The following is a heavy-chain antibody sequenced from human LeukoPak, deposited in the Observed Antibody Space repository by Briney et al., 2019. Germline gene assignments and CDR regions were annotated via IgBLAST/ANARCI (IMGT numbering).Heavy chain of an antibody. V-gene: IGHV1-18*01. J-gene: IGHJ5*02. CDR1: GYTFTSYG. CDR2: ISAYNGNT. D-gene: IGHD3-10*01. CDR3: ARSQHSGPADWFDP. Sequence: GASVKVSCKASGYTFTSYGISWVRQAPGQGLEWMGWISAYNGNTNYVQKLQCRVTMTTDTSTSTAYMEVRSLRSDDTAVYYCARSQHSGPADWFDPWGQGTLVTVSS.